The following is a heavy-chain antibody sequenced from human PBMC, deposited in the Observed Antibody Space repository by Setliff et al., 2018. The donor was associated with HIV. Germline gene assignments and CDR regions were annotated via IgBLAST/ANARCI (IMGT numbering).Heavy chain of an antibody. CDR2: MTASGSAI. J-gene: IGHJ4*02. CDR3: ARDDPAGGIDY. V-gene: IGHV3-48*04. Sequence: PGGSLRLSCAASGLTLGDYGMVWVRQAPGKGLEWVSYMTASGSAIYYADSVKGRFTVSRDNAKNSLYLQMNSLRAEDTAIYYCARDDPAGGIDYWGQGTLVTVSS. CDR1: GLTLGDYG. D-gene: IGHD1-26*01.